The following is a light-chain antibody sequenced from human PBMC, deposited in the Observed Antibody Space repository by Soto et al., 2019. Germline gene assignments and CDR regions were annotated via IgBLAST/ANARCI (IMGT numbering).Light chain of an antibody. Sequence: DIQMTQSPSTLSASVGDRGTSTCRASQSISYWLAWYQQRPGKAPRLLIYKASSLESGVPSRFSGSGSGTEFTLTISSLQPDDFATYYCQQYNSYPWTFGQGTMVDI. V-gene: IGKV1-5*03. CDR1: QSISYW. CDR2: KAS. CDR3: QQYNSYPWT. J-gene: IGKJ1*01.